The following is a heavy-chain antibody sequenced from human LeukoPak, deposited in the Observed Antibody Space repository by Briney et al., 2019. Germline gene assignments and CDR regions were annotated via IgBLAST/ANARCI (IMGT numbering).Heavy chain of an antibody. V-gene: IGHV3-7*03. CDR3: ARRYFDY. CDR2: IKQDGSEE. Sequence: PGGSLRLSCAASGFTFSSYAMHWVRQAPEKGLEWVANIKQDGSEEYYVDSVKGRFTISRDNAKNSLYLQMNSLRAEDTAVYYCARRYFDYWGQGILVTVSS. CDR1: GFTFSSYA. J-gene: IGHJ4*02.